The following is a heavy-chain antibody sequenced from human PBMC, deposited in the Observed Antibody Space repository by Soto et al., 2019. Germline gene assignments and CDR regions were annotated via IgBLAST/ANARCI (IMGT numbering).Heavy chain of an antibody. CDR1: GFTFSSYS. J-gene: IGHJ4*02. CDR3: GRDLPTGTTGAPPDY. D-gene: IGHD1-7*01. V-gene: IGHV3-21*01. CDR2: MTSSGDYI. Sequence: GGSLRLSCAASGFTFSSYSMNWVRQAPGKGLEWVSSMTSSGDYIYYTDSVKGRFIISRDNAKNSLYLQMNSLRAEDTEGYYCGRDLPTGTTGAPPDYWGQGTMVTVSS.